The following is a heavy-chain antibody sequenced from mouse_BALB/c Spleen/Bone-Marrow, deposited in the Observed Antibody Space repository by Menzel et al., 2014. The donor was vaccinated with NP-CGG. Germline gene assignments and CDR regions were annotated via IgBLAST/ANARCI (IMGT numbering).Heavy chain of an antibody. J-gene: IGHJ3*01. CDR1: GFSLTSYG. CDR2: IWGDGST. D-gene: IGHD3-3*01. V-gene: IGHV2-3*01. Sequence: VQLQQSGPGLVAPSQSLSVSCTASGFSLTSYGVSWVRQPPGKGLEWLGVIWGDGSTNYYSALISRLSISKDNSKSQVFLKLNSLQTDDTATCYCRGGPWFAYWGQGTLVTVSA. CDR3: RGGPWFAY.